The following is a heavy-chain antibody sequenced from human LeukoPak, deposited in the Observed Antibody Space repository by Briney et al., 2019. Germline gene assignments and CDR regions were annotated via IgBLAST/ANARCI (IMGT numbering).Heavy chain of an antibody. CDR1: GFTFSSYS. CDR3: AGTELELRALFDY. V-gene: IGHV3-21*01. J-gene: IGHJ4*02. D-gene: IGHD1-7*01. CDR2: ISSSSSYI. Sequence: GGSLRRSCAASGFTFSSYSMNWVRQAPGKGLEWVSSISSSSSYIYYADSVKGRFTISRDNAKNSLYLQINSLRAEDTAVHYCAGTELELRALFDYWGQGTLITVSS.